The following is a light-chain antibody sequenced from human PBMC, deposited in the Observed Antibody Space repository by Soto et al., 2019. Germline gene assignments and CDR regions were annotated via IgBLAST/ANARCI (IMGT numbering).Light chain of an antibody. Sequence: QSVLTQPPSASGTPGQRVAISCSGGSSDIGSNPVNWYLHLPGAAPKLLIYRANQRPSGVPDRFSGSQSGTSASLTISGLQSEDEADYFCSAWDDNIYGPVFGGGTQLTVL. J-gene: IGLJ2*01. CDR1: SSDIGSNP. V-gene: IGLV1-44*01. CDR2: RAN. CDR3: SAWDDNIYGPV.